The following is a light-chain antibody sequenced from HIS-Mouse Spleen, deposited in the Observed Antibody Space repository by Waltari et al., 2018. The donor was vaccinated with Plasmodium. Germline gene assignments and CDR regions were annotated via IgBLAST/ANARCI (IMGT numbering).Light chain of an antibody. J-gene: IGLJ2*01. CDR1: TLRSYY. CDR2: GKN. V-gene: IGLV3-19*01. CDR3: NSRDSSGTHGV. Sequence: SSELTQDPAVSVALGQTVRIKCQGDTLRSYYASWYQQKQGPAPVLVIYGKNNRPSGIPDRFSGSSSGNTASLTITGAQAEDEADYYCNSRDSSGTHGVFGGGTKLTVL.